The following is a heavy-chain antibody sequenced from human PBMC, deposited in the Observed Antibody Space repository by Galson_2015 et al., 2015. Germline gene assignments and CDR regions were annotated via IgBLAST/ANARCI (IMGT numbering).Heavy chain of an antibody. Sequence: SVKVSCKVSGYTLTELSMHWVRQAPGKGLEWMGGFDPEDGETIYAQKFQGRVTMTEDTSTDTAYMELSSLRSEDTAVYYCATDLYGQWLVNDYWGQGTLVTVSS. V-gene: IGHV1-24*01. CDR3: ATDLYGQWLVNDY. J-gene: IGHJ4*02. CDR1: GYTLTELS. D-gene: IGHD6-19*01. CDR2: FDPEDGET.